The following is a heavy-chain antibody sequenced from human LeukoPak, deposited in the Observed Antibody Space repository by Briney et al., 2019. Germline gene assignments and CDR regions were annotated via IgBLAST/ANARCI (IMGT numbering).Heavy chain of an antibody. J-gene: IGHJ4*02. Sequence: SETLSLTCTVSGGSISLYYWSWIRQPPGKGLEWIGYFYDTRSPKYNPSLERRVTISVDMSRDQFSLNLTSVTTADTAVYYCARGRGSLTYWGQGTLATVSS. V-gene: IGHV4-59*01. CDR1: GGSISLYY. CDR3: ARGRGSLTY. D-gene: IGHD3-10*01. CDR2: FYDTRSP.